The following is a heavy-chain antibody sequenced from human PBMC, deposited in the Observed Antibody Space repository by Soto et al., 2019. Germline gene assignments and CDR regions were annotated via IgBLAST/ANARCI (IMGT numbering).Heavy chain of an antibody. Sequence: RASVKVSCKASGYTFTSYGISWVRQAPGQGLEWMGWISAYNGNTNYAQKLQGRVTMTTDTSTSTAYMELRSLRSDDTAVYYCAGDLSMQWLEPAIFDYWGQGTLVTVSS. D-gene: IGHD6-19*01. V-gene: IGHV1-18*01. CDR2: ISAYNGNT. J-gene: IGHJ4*02. CDR1: GYTFTSYG. CDR3: AGDLSMQWLEPAIFDY.